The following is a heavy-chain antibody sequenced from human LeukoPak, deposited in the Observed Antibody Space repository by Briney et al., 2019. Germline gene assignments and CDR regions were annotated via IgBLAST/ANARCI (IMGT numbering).Heavy chain of an antibody. V-gene: IGHV3-43*02. D-gene: IGHD6-19*01. Sequence: PGGSLRLSCAASGFPFSSYSMNWVRQAPGKGLEWLSLITGDGDTTYYADSVKGRFTISRDNSKNSLYLQMNSLRTEDTALYYCAKEGPIAVAAYFDYWGQGTLVTVSS. CDR2: ITGDGDTT. CDR1: GFPFSSYS. J-gene: IGHJ4*02. CDR3: AKEGPIAVAAYFDY.